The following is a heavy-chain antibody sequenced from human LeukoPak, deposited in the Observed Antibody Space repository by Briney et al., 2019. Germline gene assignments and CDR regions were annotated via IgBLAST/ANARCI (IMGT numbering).Heavy chain of an antibody. J-gene: IGHJ4*02. CDR2: ITYNGGST. CDR1: GFTFSTFA. Sequence: GGSLRLSCSASGFTFSTFAMHWVRQAPGKGLEYVSFITYNGGSTYNADSVKGRFTISRDNSRNTLYLQMSSLRAEDTAVYHCVKDGGMATFFDFWRQGTLVTVSS. V-gene: IGHV3-64D*09. CDR3: VKDGGMATFFDF. D-gene: IGHD5-24*01.